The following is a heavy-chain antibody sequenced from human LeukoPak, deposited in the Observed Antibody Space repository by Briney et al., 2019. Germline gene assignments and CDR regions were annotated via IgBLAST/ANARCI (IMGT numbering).Heavy chain of an antibody. J-gene: IGHJ6*03. CDR3: ARALPYYYYYMDV. CDR1: GYTFTGYY. Sequence: ASVKVSCKASGYTFTGYYMHWVRQAPGQGLELMGWINPNSGGTNYAQKFQGRVTMTRDTSISTAYMELSRLRSDETAVYYCARALPYYYYYMDVWGKGPTVTVSS. CDR2: INPNSGGT. V-gene: IGHV1-2*02.